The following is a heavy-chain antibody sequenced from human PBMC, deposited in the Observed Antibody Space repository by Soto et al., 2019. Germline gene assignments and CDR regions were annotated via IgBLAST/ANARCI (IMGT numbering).Heavy chain of an antibody. CDR2: IIPALGVT. Sequence: QVQLVQSGAEVKKPGSSVKVSCKASGGTFGSYVFSWVRQAPGHGLEWMGGIIPALGVTTYAQKFQGRVTITADQSTTTAYMGLSSLRSKDTAVSYCATNYDSGGDWCQGTLVTVSS. CDR3: ATNYDSGGD. V-gene: IGHV1-69*09. CDR1: GGTFGSYV. J-gene: IGHJ4*02. D-gene: IGHD4-17*01.